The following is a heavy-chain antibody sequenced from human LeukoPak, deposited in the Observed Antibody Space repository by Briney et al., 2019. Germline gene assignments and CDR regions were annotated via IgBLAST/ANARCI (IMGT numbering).Heavy chain of an antibody. D-gene: IGHD4-17*01. V-gene: IGHV1-18*01. CDR1: GYTFTSYG. Sequence: ASVKVSCKASGYTFTSYGISWVRQAPGQGLEWMGWISAYNGNTNYAQKLQGRVTMTTDTSTSTAYMELRSLRSDDTAVYYCARGSAVYGDYKTYYFDYWGQGTLVTVSS. CDR3: ARGSAVYGDYKTYYFDY. CDR2: ISAYNGNT. J-gene: IGHJ4*02.